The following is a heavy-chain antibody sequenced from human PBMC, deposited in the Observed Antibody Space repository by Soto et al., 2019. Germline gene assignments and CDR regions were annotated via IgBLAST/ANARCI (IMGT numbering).Heavy chain of an antibody. Sequence: QVQLVESGGGEVQPGRSLRLSCAASGFTFSTYAMHWVRQAPGKGLEWMAVISYDGSVRYYADSVKGRFTISRDNSKNTLYLQMNSLRGGDTALYYCARQNSGWSYYFDYWGQGTLVTVSS. CDR1: GFTFSTYA. V-gene: IGHV3-30-3*01. D-gene: IGHD6-19*01. CDR3: ARQNSGWSYYFDY. CDR2: ISYDGSVR. J-gene: IGHJ4*02.